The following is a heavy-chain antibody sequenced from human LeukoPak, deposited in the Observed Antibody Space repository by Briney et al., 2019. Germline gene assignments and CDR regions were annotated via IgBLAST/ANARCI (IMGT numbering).Heavy chain of an antibody. CDR1: GGSISSYY. J-gene: IGHJ6*02. CDR3: ARVSAAYSSSWYRRYYYYGMDV. CDR2: IYYSGST. D-gene: IGHD6-13*01. Sequence: SETLSLTCTVSGGSISSYYWSWIRQPPGKGLEWIGYIYYSGSTNYNPSLKSRVTISVDTSKNQLSLKLSSVTAADTAVYYCARVSAAYSSSWYRRYYYYGMDVWGQGTTVTVSS. V-gene: IGHV4-59*01.